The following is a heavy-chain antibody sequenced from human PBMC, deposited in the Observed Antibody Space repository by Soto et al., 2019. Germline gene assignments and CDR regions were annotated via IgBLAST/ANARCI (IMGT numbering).Heavy chain of an antibody. CDR2: IFHGGGT. J-gene: IGHJ4*02. CDR1: GESFSGYY. D-gene: IGHD3-22*01. Sequence: SETLSLTCDVSGESFSGYYWSWIRQPPGKGLEWIGQIFHGGGTNYSPSLKSRVTISVDTSKNQFSLELTSVTAADTAVYYCARPHYDSNTFYSFFDYWGQGTRVTVSS. CDR3: ARPHYDSNTFYSFFDY. V-gene: IGHV4-34*12.